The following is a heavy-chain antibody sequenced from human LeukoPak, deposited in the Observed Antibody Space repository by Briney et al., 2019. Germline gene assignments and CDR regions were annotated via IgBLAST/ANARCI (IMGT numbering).Heavy chain of an antibody. CDR2: ISYDGSNK. Sequence: GGSLRLSCAASGFTFSSYGMHWVRQAPGKGLEWVAVISYDGSNKYYADSVKGRFTISRDNSKNTLYLQMNSLRAEDTAVYYCAREGSSSGWYDCWGQGTLVTVSS. CDR1: GFTFSSYG. D-gene: IGHD6-19*01. CDR3: AREGSSSGWYDC. V-gene: IGHV3-30*03. J-gene: IGHJ4*02.